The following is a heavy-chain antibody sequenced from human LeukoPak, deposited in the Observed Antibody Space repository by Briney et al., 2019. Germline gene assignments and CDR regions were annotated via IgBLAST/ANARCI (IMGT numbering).Heavy chain of an antibody. D-gene: IGHD3-22*01. CDR1: GYTFTGYY. CDR3: ARQGVYYDSSGYYGSPQDAFDI. J-gene: IGHJ3*02. Sequence: ASVKVSCKASGYTFTGYYTHWVRQAPGQGLEWMGWINPNSGGTNYAQKFQGRVTMTRDTSISTAYMELSRLRSEDTAVYYCARQGVYYDSSGYYGSPQDAFDIWGQGTMVTVSS. V-gene: IGHV1-2*02. CDR2: INPNSGGT.